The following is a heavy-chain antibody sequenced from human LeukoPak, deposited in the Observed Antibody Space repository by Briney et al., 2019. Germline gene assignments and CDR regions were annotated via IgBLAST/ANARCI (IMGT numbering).Heavy chain of an antibody. Sequence: GGSLRLSCAASGFTFSSYAMNWVRQAPGKGLEWVSFISGGGDTTYYADSVKGRFTISRDSSKNTLYLQMNSLRAEDTAVYYCAKSRGESRRASNYWGQGTLVTVSS. D-gene: IGHD1-26*01. CDR2: ISGGGDTT. J-gene: IGHJ4*02. CDR3: AKSRGESRRASNY. V-gene: IGHV3-23*01. CDR1: GFTFSSYA.